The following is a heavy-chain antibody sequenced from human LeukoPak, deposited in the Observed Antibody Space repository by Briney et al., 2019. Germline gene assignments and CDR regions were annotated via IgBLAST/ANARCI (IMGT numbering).Heavy chain of an antibody. CDR1: GFTFSSYE. J-gene: IGHJ4*02. D-gene: IGHD3-16*02. V-gene: IGHV3-48*03. Sequence: GGSLRLSCAASGFTFSSYEMNWVRQAPGKGLEWVSYISSSGSTKYYADSVKGRFTISRDNAKNSLYLQMISLRAEDTALYYCARVEGFIDYWGQGTLVTVSS. CDR2: ISSSGSTK. CDR3: ARVEGFIDY.